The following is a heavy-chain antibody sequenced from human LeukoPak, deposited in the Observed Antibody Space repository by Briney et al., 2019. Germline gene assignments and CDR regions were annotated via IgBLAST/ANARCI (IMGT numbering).Heavy chain of an antibody. D-gene: IGHD3-10*01. J-gene: IGHJ5*02. Sequence: SQTLSLTCAVSGDSISSGDYSWSWLRQPSGKGLEWIGYIFHSGNSYYNPSPKSRVTISVDKSKNQFSLRLTSVTAADTAVFYCARELWFVNAPGSWLDLWGQGTLVTVSS. CDR2: IFHSGNS. CDR3: ARELWFVNAPGSWLDL. CDR1: GDSISSGDYS. V-gene: IGHV4-30-2*01.